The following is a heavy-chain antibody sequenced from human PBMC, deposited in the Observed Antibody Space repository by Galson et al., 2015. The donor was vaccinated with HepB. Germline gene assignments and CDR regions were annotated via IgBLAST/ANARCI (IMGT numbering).Heavy chain of an antibody. V-gene: IGHV4-31*03. CDR2: IYYSGST. CDR1: GGSISSGGYY. J-gene: IGHJ6*02. D-gene: IGHD5-18*01. Sequence: TLSLTCTVSGGSISSGGYYWSWIRQHPGKGLEWIGYIYYSGSTYYNPSLKSRVTISVDTSKNQFSLKLRSVTAADAAVYYCARPGYSYGTQTREGNYGMDVWGQGTTVTVSS. CDR3: ARPGYSYGTQTREGNYGMDV.